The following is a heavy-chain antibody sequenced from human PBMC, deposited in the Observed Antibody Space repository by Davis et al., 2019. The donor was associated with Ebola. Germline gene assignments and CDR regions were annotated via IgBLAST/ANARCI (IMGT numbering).Heavy chain of an antibody. CDR1: GDTFNIYP. J-gene: IGHJ5*02. D-gene: IGHD3-10*01. V-gene: IGHV1-69*04. CDR3: ARDPPGP. Sequence: SVKVSCKASGDTFNIYPISWVRQAPGQGLEWMGRIIPIVGIGDYAQSFRGRVTITADQSTSTAYLELSSLISDDTAVYFCARDPPGPWGQGTPVTVSS. CDR2: IIPIVGIG.